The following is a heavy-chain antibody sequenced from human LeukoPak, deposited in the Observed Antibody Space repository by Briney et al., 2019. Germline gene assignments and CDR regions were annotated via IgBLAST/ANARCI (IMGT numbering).Heavy chain of an antibody. Sequence: QTGGSLRLSCAASGFNVSSNHMSWVRQAPGKGLEWVSVTYISGNTYYADSVRGRFTISRDNSKNTLYLQMNSLRAEDTAVYYCAGGGGVGAKYWGQGTLVTVFS. CDR2: TYISGNT. CDR3: AGGGGVGAKY. V-gene: IGHV3-53*01. J-gene: IGHJ4*02. CDR1: GFNVSSNH. D-gene: IGHD1-26*01.